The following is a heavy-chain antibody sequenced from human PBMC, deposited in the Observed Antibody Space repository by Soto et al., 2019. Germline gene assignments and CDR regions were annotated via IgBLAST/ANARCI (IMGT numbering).Heavy chain of an antibody. D-gene: IGHD1-26*01. V-gene: IGHV4-61*01. CDR1: GGSVSSGNYY. J-gene: IGHJ6*02. CDR2: IHYSGNT. CDR3: AREKWEFQSYYYGMDV. Sequence: QVQLQESGPGLVKPWETLSLTCTVSGGSVSSGNYYWGWLRQPPGKGLEGIGYIHYSGNTNYNPSLKSRVIISIDTTKNQFSLKLRSVTAADTAVYYCAREKWEFQSYYYGMDVWGQGTTVTVSS.